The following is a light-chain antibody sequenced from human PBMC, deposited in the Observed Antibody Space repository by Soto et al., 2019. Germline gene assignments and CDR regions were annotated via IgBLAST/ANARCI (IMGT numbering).Light chain of an antibody. V-gene: IGKV3D-15*01. Sequence: EIVMTQSPATLSVSPGERATLSCRASQSVSNNLAWYQQKPGQAPRLLIYLASTRATGIPARFSGSGSETEFTLTVSSLQSEDFAVYYCQQYNNWPPTTFGQGTRLEI. J-gene: IGKJ5*01. CDR2: LAS. CDR3: QQYNNWPPTT. CDR1: QSVSNN.